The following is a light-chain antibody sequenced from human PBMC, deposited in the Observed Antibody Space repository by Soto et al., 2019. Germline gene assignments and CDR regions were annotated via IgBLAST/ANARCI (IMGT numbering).Light chain of an antibody. CDR1: QSVSSNY. V-gene: IGKV3-20*01. Sequence: EIVLTQSPGTLSLSPGERATLSCRASQSVSSNYLAWYQQKPGQAPRLLIYGASRRATGIPDGFSGSGSATDFTLTISRLEPEDFAVYYCQQYGSSPFTFGPGTKVDIK. CDR2: GAS. CDR3: QQYGSSPFT. J-gene: IGKJ3*01.